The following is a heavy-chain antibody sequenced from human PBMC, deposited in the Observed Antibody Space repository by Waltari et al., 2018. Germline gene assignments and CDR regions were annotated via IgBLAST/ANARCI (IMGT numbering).Heavy chain of an antibody. D-gene: IGHD7-27*01. Sequence: QVQLVQSGAEVKKPGASVKVSCKASGYTFTGYYMHWVRQAPGQGLAWMGWINPNSGGTNYAQKFQGRVTMTRDTSISTAYMEVTRLKSDDTATYFCARARAWGPKAFDVWGQGTRLTVSS. V-gene: IGHV1-2*02. CDR3: ARARAWGPKAFDV. CDR2: INPNSGGT. J-gene: IGHJ3*01. CDR1: GYTFTGYY.